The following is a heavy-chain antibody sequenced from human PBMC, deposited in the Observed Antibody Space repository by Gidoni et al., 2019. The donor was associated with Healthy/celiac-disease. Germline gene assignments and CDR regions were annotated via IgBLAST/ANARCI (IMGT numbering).Heavy chain of an antibody. Sequence: EVQLVESGGGLVQPGGSLRLSCAASGFTFSSYDMHWVRQATGKGLEWVSAIGTAGDTYYPGSVKGRFTISRENAKNSLYLQMNSLRAGDTAVYYCARGEVGAMGSDAFDIWGQGTMVTVSS. J-gene: IGHJ3*02. CDR2: IGTAGDT. V-gene: IGHV3-13*01. CDR3: ARGEVGAMGSDAFDI. CDR1: GFTFSSYD. D-gene: IGHD1-26*01.